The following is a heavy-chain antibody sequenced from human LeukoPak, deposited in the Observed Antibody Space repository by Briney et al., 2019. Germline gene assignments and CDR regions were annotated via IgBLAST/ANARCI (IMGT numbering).Heavy chain of an antibody. CDR1: GDSVSSNSAA. Sequence: SQTLSLTCAISGDSVSSNSAAWNWIRQSPSRGLEWLGRTYYRSKWYNDYAVSVKSRITINPDTSKNQFSLQLNSVTLEDTAVYYCAREGSSGWYGYYGMDVWGQGTTVTVSS. J-gene: IGHJ6*02. CDR3: AREGSSGWYGYYGMDV. D-gene: IGHD6-19*01. CDR2: TYYRSKWYN. V-gene: IGHV6-1*01.